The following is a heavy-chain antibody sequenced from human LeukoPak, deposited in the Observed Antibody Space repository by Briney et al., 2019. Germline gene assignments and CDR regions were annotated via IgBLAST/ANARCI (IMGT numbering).Heavy chain of an antibody. V-gene: IGHV3-30*19. J-gene: IGHJ4*02. CDR3: ARSYYGDYGAFDY. CDR1: GFTFNNYG. Sequence: GRSLRLSCAASGFTFNNYGMHWVRQAPGKGLEWVAVISYDGSNKYYADSVKGRFTISRDSSKNTLYLQMNSLRAEDTAVYYCARSYYGDYGAFDYCGQGTLVTVSS. CDR2: ISYDGSNK. D-gene: IGHD4-17*01.